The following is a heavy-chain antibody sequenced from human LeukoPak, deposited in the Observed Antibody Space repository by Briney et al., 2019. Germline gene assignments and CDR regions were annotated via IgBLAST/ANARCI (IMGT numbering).Heavy chain of an antibody. CDR3: ARVGTGTRSFDS. CDR2: ISAYNGYT. D-gene: IGHD1/OR15-1a*01. CDR1: GYTFTTYD. Sequence: ASVKVSCKTSGYTFTTYDINWVRQAPGQGLEWMGRISAYNGYTNYGQKLQGRVTMITDTSTNTAYMELRSLRSDDTAVYYCARVGTGTRSFDSWGQGTLVTVSS. V-gene: IGHV1-18*01. J-gene: IGHJ4*02.